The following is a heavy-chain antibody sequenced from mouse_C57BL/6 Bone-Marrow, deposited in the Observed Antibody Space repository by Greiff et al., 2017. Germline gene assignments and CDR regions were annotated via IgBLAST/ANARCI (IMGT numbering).Heavy chain of an antibody. V-gene: IGHV5-6*01. CDR1: GFTFSSYG. CDR2: ISSGGSYT. CDR3: ARRFYDGYYDYFDY. Sequence: EVQRVESGGDLVKPGGSLKLSCAASGFTFSSYGLSWVRQTPDKRLAWVATISSGGSYTYYPDSVKGRFTISRDKAKNPLYLQMSSLKSEDTAMYYCARRFYDGYYDYFDYWGQGTTLTVSS. J-gene: IGHJ2*01. D-gene: IGHD2-3*01.